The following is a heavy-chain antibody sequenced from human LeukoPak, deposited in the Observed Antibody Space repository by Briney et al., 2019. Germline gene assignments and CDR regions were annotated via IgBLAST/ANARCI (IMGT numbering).Heavy chain of an antibody. CDR1: GFTFSSYS. CDR2: ISSSSSTI. CDR3: ARGGDYDILTGPAYYFDY. Sequence: GGSLRLSCAASGFTFSSYSMNWVRQAPGKGLEWVSYISSSSSTIYYADSVKGRFTISRDNAKNSLYLQMNSLRAEDTAVYYCARGGDYDILTGPAYYFDYWGQGTLVTVSS. J-gene: IGHJ4*02. V-gene: IGHV3-48*04. D-gene: IGHD3-9*01.